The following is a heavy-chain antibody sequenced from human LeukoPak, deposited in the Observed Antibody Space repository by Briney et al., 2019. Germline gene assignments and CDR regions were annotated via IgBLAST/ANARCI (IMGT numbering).Heavy chain of an antibody. CDR2: IYYSGST. CDR1: GGSISSSSYY. D-gene: IGHD4-17*01. CDR3: ARDLYGDYEDAFDI. Sequence: SETLSLTCTVSGGSISSSSYYWGWIRQPPGKGLEWIGYIYYSGSTYYNPSLKSRVTISVDTSKNQFSLKLSSVTAADTAVYYCARDLYGDYEDAFDIWGQGTMVTVSS. J-gene: IGHJ3*02. V-gene: IGHV4-30-4*08.